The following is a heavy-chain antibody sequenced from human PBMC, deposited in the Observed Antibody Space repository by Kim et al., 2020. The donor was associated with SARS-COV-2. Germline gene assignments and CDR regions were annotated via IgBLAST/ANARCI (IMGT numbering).Heavy chain of an antibody. CDR2: INGGNGNT. Sequence: ASVKVSCKASGYTFTSYAMHWVRQAPGQRLEWMGWINGGNGNTKYSQKFQDRVTITRDTSASIGYMELRTLTSEDTAVYYCARGGYYDPGPYWGQGTLVTVSS. CDR3: ARGGYYDPGPY. J-gene: IGHJ4*02. D-gene: IGHD3-22*01. CDR1: GYTFTSYA. V-gene: IGHV1-3*01.